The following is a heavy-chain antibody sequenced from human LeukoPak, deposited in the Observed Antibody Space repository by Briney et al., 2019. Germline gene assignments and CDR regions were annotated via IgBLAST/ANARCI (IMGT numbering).Heavy chain of an antibody. Sequence: GRSLRLSCAASGFTFSSYGMHWVRQAPGKGLEWVAVISYDGSNKYYADSVKGRFTISRDNSKNTLYLQMNSLRAEDTAVYYCAKDLNGPGDYWGQGTLVTVSS. V-gene: IGHV3-30*18. J-gene: IGHJ4*02. CDR2: ISYDGSNK. CDR1: GFTFSSYG. CDR3: AKDLNGPGDY.